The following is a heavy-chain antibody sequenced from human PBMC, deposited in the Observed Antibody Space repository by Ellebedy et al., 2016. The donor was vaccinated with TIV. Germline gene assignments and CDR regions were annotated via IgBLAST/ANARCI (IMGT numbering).Heavy chain of an antibody. CDR2: IYSGSST. Sequence: GESLKISCAASGLSVRSNYMSWVRQAPGKGLEWVSLIYSGSSTYYADSVKGRFTISRDNTRNAVYLQMTSLKNDDSALYFCVKGRLGFGSSLDYWGQGTLVTVSS. CDR3: VKGRLGFGSSLDY. J-gene: IGHJ4*02. V-gene: IGHV3-53*05. CDR1: GLSVRSNY. D-gene: IGHD3-10*01.